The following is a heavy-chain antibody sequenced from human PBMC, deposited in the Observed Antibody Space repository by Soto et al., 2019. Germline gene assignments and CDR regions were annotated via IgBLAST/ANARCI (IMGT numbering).Heavy chain of an antibody. Sequence: GESLKISRQGSGDKFDNFWLGWVSQMPEKALEWMGMRYFGDSSVRYSPSFQGQVTISGDKSVSTAYLQWSSLKGSDAATYYYARRRNRPAAPFDSGGQGTLVTVSS. CDR3: ARRRNRPAAPFDS. J-gene: IGHJ4*02. CDR2: RYFGDSSV. V-gene: IGHV5-51*01. CDR1: GDKFDNFW. D-gene: IGHD6-25*01.